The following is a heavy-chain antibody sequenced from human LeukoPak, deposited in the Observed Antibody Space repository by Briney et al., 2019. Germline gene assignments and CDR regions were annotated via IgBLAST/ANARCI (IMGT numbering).Heavy chain of an antibody. D-gene: IGHD2-2*01. V-gene: IGHV3-7*01. Sequence: PGGSLRLSCAASGFTFSSYWMSWVRQAPGKGLEWVANIKQDGSEKYYVDSVKGRFTISRDNAKNSLYLQMNSLRAEDTAVYYCAREVSLYCSSTSCPENYYYYYMDVWGKGTTVTISS. J-gene: IGHJ6*03. CDR3: AREVSLYCSSTSCPENYYYYYMDV. CDR2: IKQDGSEK. CDR1: GFTFSSYW.